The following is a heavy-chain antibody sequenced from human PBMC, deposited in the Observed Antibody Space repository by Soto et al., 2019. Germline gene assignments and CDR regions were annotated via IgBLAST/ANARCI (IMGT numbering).Heavy chain of an antibody. J-gene: IGHJ6*02. CDR3: ATGYCSSTSCYSPYYGMDV. V-gene: IGHV1-24*01. D-gene: IGHD2-2*01. Sequence: ASVKVSCKVSGYTLTELSMHWARQAPGKGLEWMGGFDPEDGETIYAQKFQGRVTMTEDTSTDTAYMELSSLRSEDTAVYYCATGYCSSTSCYSPYYGMDVWGQGTTVTV. CDR2: FDPEDGET. CDR1: GYTLTELS.